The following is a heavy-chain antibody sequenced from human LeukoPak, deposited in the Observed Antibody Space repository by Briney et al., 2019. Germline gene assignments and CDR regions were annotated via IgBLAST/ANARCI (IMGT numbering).Heavy chain of an antibody. Sequence: NTSETLSPTCSVSGGSISSYYWSWIRQPAGKGLEWIGNIYYIGTTKYNPSLKSRVTISVDTSKNQLSLMLTSLTAADTAVYYCARGSGYTYLYFDNWGQGALVTVSS. D-gene: IGHD5-18*01. J-gene: IGHJ4*02. CDR1: GGSISSYY. CDR2: IYYIGTT. CDR3: ARGSGYTYLYFDN. V-gene: IGHV4-59*01.